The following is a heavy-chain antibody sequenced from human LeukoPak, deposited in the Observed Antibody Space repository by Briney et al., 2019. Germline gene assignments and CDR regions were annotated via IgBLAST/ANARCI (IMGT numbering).Heavy chain of an antibody. D-gene: IGHD6-25*01. CDR2: ISGSGAST. Sequence: GGSLRLSCAASGFTFSSYAMSWVRRAPGKGLEWVSAISGSGASTYYADSVKGRFTISRDNSKNTLYLQINSLRAEDTAVYHCAKGVSGYVPGYWGQGTLVTVSS. CDR1: GFTFSSYA. V-gene: IGHV3-23*01. J-gene: IGHJ4*02. CDR3: AKGVSGYVPGY.